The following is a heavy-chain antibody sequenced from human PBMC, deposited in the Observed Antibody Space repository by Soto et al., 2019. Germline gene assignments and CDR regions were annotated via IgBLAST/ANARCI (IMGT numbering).Heavy chain of an antibody. CDR2: IYFTGNT. CDR1: GGSITSSSHF. D-gene: IGHD6-25*01. V-gene: IGHV4-39*01. Sequence: PSETLSLTCTASGGSITSSSHFWGWVRQPPGKGLEWIGTIYFTGNTYYTPSLKSRLTMSIDTSKNEFSLRLNSVTAADTAVYYCAGQTFTIAAASYGRRNWFDPWGPGTLVTVSS. CDR3: AGQTFTIAAASYGRRNWFDP. J-gene: IGHJ5*02.